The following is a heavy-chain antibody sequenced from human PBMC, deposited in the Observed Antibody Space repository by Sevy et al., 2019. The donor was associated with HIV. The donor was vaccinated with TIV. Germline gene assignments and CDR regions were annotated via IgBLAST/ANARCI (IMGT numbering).Heavy chain of an antibody. J-gene: IGHJ4*02. Sequence: GGSLRLSCAASRFTFSSYSMNWVRQAPGKGLEWVSYISSSSSTIYYADSVKGRFTISRDNAKNSLYLQMNSLRDEDTAVYYCAREYYYDSSGRYVHYFDYWGQGTLVTVSS. CDR2: ISSSSSTI. V-gene: IGHV3-48*02. D-gene: IGHD3-22*01. CDR1: RFTFSSYS. CDR3: AREYYYDSSGRYVHYFDY.